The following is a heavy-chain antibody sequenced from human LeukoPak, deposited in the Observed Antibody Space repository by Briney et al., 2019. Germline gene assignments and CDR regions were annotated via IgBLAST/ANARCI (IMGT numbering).Heavy chain of an antibody. D-gene: IGHD2-2*01. V-gene: IGHV1-69*13. CDR2: IIPIFGTA. J-gene: IGHJ5*02. CDR3: ARDLEYCSSTSCYNWFDP. CDR1: GGTFSSYA. Sequence: GASVKVSCKASGGTFSSYAISWVRQAPGQGLEWMGGIIPIFGTANYAQEFQGRVTITADESTSTAYMELSSLRSEDTAVYYCARDLEYCSSTSCYNWFDPWGQGTLVTVSS.